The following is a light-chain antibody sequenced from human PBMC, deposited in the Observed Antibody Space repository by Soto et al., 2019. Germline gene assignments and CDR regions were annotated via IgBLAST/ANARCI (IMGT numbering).Light chain of an antibody. CDR1: QTISQW. Sequence: TKSATTLSASVRARVIITCSAGQTISQWLALYQQKQGGAPKLLLYKASVLESGGPSRFIGSGCGTEFTLTISGLQPADFSSYFCQQYSNYPSPTVGRGTKVDIK. CDR3: QQYSNYPSPT. CDR2: KAS. J-gene: IGKJ4*01. V-gene: IGKV1-5*03.